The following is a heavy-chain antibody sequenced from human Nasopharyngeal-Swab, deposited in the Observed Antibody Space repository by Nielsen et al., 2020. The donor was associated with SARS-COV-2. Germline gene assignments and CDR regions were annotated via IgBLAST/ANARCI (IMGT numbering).Heavy chain of an antibody. CDR2: INPNSGGT. J-gene: IGHJ4*02. V-gene: IGHV1-2*04. Sequence: ASVKASCKAFGYTFTGYYMHWVRQAPGQGLEWMGWINPNSGGTNYAQKFQGWVTMTRDTSISTAYMELSRLRSDDTAVYYCAREGCSGGSCYSPYFDYWGQGTLVTVSS. CDR3: AREGCSGGSCYSPYFDY. CDR1: GYTFTGYY. D-gene: IGHD2-15*01.